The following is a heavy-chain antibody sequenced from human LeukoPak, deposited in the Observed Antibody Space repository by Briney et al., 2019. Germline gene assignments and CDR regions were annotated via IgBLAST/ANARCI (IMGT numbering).Heavy chain of an antibody. Sequence: SETLALTCAVYGGSFSGYYWSWIRQPPGKGLEWIGEINHSGSTNYNPSLKSRVTISVDTSKNQFSLKLSSVTAADTAVYYCASLGGGSPLPVLDYWGQGTLVTVSS. D-gene: IGHD3-16*01. J-gene: IGHJ4*02. CDR1: GGSFSGYY. CDR2: INHSGST. CDR3: ASLGGGSPLPVLDY. V-gene: IGHV4-34*01.